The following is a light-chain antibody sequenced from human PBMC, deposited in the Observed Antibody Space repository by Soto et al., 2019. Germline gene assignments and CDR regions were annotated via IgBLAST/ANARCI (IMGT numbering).Light chain of an antibody. V-gene: IGKV1-5*03. CDR2: KAS. J-gene: IGKJ1*01. CDR1: QSISSW. Sequence: DIQMTQSPSTLSASVGDRVTITCRASQSISSWLAWYRQKPGKAPKLLIYKASSLESGVPSRFSGSGSGTEFTLTISSLQPDDFATYYCQLYNSYWTFGQGTKVEIK. CDR3: QLYNSYWT.